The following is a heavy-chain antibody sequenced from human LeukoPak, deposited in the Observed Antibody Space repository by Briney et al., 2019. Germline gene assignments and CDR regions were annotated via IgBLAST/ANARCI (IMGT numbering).Heavy chain of an antibody. J-gene: IGHJ4*02. CDR1: GSPFNTFG. V-gene: IGHV3-21*01. CDR2: ISSSSSYK. Sequence: GGSLRPSCAASGSPFNTFGTHWVRQAPGKGLGWVSSISSSSSYKFYADSLKGRFTISRDNARNLLYLQIYSLRDEDTAVYYCARGGDFNDIKQYYLDYWGQGTLVTVSS. D-gene: IGHD3-3*01. CDR3: ARGGDFNDIKQYYLDY.